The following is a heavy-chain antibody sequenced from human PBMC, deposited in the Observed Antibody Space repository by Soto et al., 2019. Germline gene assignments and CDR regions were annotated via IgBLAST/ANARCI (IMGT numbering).Heavy chain of an antibody. CDR3: ASGPDSGNYFTFDY. CDR2: ISGSGGST. CDR1: GFTFSTYA. J-gene: IGHJ4*02. V-gene: IGHV3-23*01. Sequence: GGSLRLSCAGSGFTFSTYAMSWVRQAPGKGLEWVSAISGSGGSTYYADSVKGRFTISRDNSKNTLYLQMNSLRAEDTAVYYCASGPDSGNYFTFDYWGQGTQVTVSS. D-gene: IGHD1-26*01.